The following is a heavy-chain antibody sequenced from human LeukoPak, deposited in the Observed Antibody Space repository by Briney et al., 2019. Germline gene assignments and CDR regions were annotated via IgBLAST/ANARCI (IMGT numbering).Heavy chain of an antibody. J-gene: IGHJ6*04. CDR1: GYTFTGYY. V-gene: IGHV1-2*04. CDR3: ARDKPEGGATHYYGMDV. D-gene: IGHD1-14*01. CDR2: INPNSGGT. Sequence: ASVKVSCKASGYTFTGYYMHWVRQAPGQGLEWMGWINPNSGGTNYAQKFQGWVTMTRDTSISTAYMELSRLRSDDTAVYYCARDKPEGGATHYYGMDVWGKGTTVTVSS.